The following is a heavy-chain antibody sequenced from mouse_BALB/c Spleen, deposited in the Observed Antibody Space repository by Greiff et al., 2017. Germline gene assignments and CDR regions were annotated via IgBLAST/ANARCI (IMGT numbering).Heavy chain of an antibody. Sequence: VQLKESGGGLVQPGGSRKLSCAASGFTFSSFGMHWVRQAPEKGLEWVAYISSGSSTIYYADTVKGRFTISRDNPKNTLFLQMTSLRSEDTAMYYCARRDGNSWFAYWGQGTLVTVSA. V-gene: IGHV5-17*02. CDR3: ARRDGNSWFAY. D-gene: IGHD2-1*01. CDR1: GFTFSSFG. CDR2: ISSGSSTI. J-gene: IGHJ3*01.